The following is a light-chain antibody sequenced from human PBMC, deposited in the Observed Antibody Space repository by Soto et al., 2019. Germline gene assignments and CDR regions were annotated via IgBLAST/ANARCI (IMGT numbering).Light chain of an antibody. J-gene: IGLJ1*01. CDR2: NNN. CDR3: AAWDDSLDGPI. V-gene: IGLV1-44*01. CDR1: SSNIGSNS. Sequence: QSALTQPPSASGTPGQRVTISCSGSSSNIGSNSVNWYQQLPGTAPKLLIYNNNQRPTGVPERFSSSKSGTSASLAISGLQSEDESDYYCAAWDDSLDGPIFGTGTKVTVL.